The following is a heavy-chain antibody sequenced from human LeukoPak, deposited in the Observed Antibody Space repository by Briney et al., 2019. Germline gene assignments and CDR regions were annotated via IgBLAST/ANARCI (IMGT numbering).Heavy chain of an antibody. D-gene: IGHD3-22*01. Sequence: GGSLRLSCAASGFTVSSTYMSWVRQAPGKGLEWVSVIYAGGTTLYADSVKGRFTISRDNSKNTLYLQMNSLRAGDTAVYYCARDSSGYYYAFDVWGQGTVVTVSS. CDR2: IYAGGTT. J-gene: IGHJ3*01. CDR1: GFTVSSTY. CDR3: ARDSSGYYYAFDV. V-gene: IGHV3-66*01.